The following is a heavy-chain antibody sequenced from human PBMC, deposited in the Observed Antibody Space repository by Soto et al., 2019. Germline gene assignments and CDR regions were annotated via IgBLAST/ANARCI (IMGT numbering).Heavy chain of an antibody. CDR3: ARDLASATGTFDY. CDR1: GFTFSGYS. Sequence: EVQLVESGGGLVKPGGSLRLSCAGSGFTFSGYSMNWVRQAPGKGLEWVSCISSSSNNMYYADSVKGRFTMSRDNAKNSMELKMNSLRVEDTAVYYCARDLASATGTFDYWGQGTLVTVSS. CDR2: ISSSSNNM. D-gene: IGHD1-1*01. V-gene: IGHV3-21*01. J-gene: IGHJ4*02.